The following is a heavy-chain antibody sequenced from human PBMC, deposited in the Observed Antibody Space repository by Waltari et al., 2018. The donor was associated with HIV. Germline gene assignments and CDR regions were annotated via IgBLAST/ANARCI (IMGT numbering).Heavy chain of an antibody. CDR1: GGSFSGYY. D-gene: IGHD2-2*01. J-gene: IGHJ6*02. CDR2: INHSGST. Sequence: QVQLQQWGAGLLKPSETLSLTCAVYGGSFSGYYWSWIRQPPGKGLEWIGEINHSGSTNYNPSLKSRVTISVDTSKNQFSLKLSSVTAADTAVYYCARALMLVPAAIYYYGMDVWGQGTTVTVSS. V-gene: IGHV4-34*01. CDR3: ARALMLVPAAIYYYGMDV.